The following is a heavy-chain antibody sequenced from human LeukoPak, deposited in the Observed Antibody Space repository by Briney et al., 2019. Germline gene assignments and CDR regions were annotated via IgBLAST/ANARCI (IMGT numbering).Heavy chain of an antibody. D-gene: IGHD6-13*01. J-gene: IGHJ4*02. CDR1: GFTFSSYA. Sequence: GGALRLSCAASGFTFSSYAMHWVRQAPGKGLEWVAVISYDGSNKYYADSVKGRFTISRDNSKDTLYLQMNSLRAEDTAVYYCARDASYSSSWYYFDYWGQGTLVTVSS. CDR2: ISYDGSNK. CDR3: ARDASYSSSWYYFDY. V-gene: IGHV3-30-3*01.